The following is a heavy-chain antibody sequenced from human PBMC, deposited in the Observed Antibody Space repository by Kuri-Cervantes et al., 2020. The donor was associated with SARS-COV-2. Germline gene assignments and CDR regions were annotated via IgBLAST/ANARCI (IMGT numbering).Heavy chain of an antibody. J-gene: IGHJ4*02. CDR3: ARDFSSSGGFDY. CDR2: ISSSSSYI. D-gene: IGHD6-6*01. CDR1: GFTFSSYS. Sequence: EGSLRLSCAASGFTFSSYSMNWARQAPGKGLEWVSSISSSSSYIYYADSVKGRFTISRDNAKNSLYLQMNSLRAEDTAVYYCARDFSSSGGFDYWGQGTLVTVSS. V-gene: IGHV3-21*01.